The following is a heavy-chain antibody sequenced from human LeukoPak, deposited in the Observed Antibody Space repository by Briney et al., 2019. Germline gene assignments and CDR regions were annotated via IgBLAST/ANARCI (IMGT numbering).Heavy chain of an antibody. Sequence: PSETLSLTCTVSGGSISSYYWSWIRQPPGKGLEWLGSIYHSGSTYYNPSLKSRVTISVDTSKNQFSLKLSSVTAADTAVYYCALYYYDSSGYVNWFDPWGREPWSPSPQ. CDR1: GGSISSYY. CDR2: IYHSGST. CDR3: ALYYYDSSGYVNWFDP. V-gene: IGHV4-59*04. J-gene: IGHJ5*02. D-gene: IGHD3-22*01.